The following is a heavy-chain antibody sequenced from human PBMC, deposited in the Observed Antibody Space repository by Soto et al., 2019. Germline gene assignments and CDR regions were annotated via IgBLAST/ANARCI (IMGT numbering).Heavy chain of an antibody. CDR2: ISGSGFKK. V-gene: IGHV3-23*01. CDR1: GFIFENFG. CDR3: AKNQGVELVPLATVDWFDP. Sequence: EVVLLESGGGLEQPGGSLRLSCAASGFIFENFGMSWVRQVPGRGLEWISSISGSGFKKYYVDSVKGRFTISRENSKSTVYLELNNLSAEDTAVYHCAKNQGVELVPLATVDWFDPWGQGSVVTVSS. D-gene: IGHD1-26*01. J-gene: IGHJ5*02.